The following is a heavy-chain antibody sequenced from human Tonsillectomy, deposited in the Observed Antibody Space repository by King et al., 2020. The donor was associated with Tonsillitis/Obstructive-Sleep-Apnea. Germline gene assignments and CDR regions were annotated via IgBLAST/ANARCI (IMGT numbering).Heavy chain of an antibody. CDR2: IIPIFATA. CDR3: ALGFYDNTGYYFYYFDY. J-gene: IGHJ4*02. D-gene: IGHD3-22*01. Sequence: QLVQSGAEVQKPGSSVKVSCKASGGAFSTYAISWVRQAPGRGLEWMGGIIPIFATAKYAQKFQGRVTITADESTSTAYMELSSLRSEDTAVYYCALGFYDNTGYYFYYFDYWGQGTLVTVSS. V-gene: IGHV1-69*12. CDR1: GGAFSTYA.